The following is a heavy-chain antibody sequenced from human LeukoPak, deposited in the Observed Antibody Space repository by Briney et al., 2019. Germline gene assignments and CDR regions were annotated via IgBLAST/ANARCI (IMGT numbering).Heavy chain of an antibody. J-gene: IGHJ4*02. V-gene: IGHV3-48*03. D-gene: IGHD6-19*01. CDR2: ISSSGSTI. CDR3: AKEAGDYSSGWYDFDT. Sequence: GGSLRLSCAASGFTFSSYEMNWVRQAPGKGLEWVSYISSSGSTIYYADPVKGRFTISRDNSRNTLYLQMNSLRPEDSAVYYCAKEAGDYSSGWYDFDTWGQGILVTVSS. CDR1: GFTFSSYE.